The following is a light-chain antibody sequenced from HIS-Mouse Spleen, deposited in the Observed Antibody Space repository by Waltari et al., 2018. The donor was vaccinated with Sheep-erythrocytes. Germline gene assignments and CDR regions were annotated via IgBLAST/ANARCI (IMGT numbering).Light chain of an antibody. Sequence: AIQLTQSPSSLSASVGDRVTITCRSSQAISSALAWYQQKPGKVPKLLIYDASSLESGVPSRFSVSGSGTDFTLTISSLQPEDFATYYCQQFNSYPLTFGGGTKVEIK. CDR2: DAS. CDR3: QQFNSYPLT. V-gene: IGKV1-13*02. J-gene: IGKJ4*01. CDR1: QAISSA.